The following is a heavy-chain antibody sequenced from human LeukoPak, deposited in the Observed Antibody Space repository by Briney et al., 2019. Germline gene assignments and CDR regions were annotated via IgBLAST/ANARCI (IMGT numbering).Heavy chain of an antibody. V-gene: IGHV3-23*01. Sequence: GGSLRLSCAASGFTFSSYAMSWVRQAPGKGLEWVSAISGSGGSTYYADSVKGRFTISRDSAKNSLYLQMNSLRAEDTAVYYCARASRIVVIPAAQTYDFWGQGTLVTVSS. CDR1: GFTFSSYA. D-gene: IGHD2-2*01. J-gene: IGHJ4*02. CDR2: ISGSGGST. CDR3: ARASRIVVIPAAQTYDF.